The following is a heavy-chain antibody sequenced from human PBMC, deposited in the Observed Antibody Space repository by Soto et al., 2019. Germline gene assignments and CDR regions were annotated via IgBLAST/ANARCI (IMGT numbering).Heavy chain of an antibody. V-gene: IGHV1-3*01. CDR2: INAGNGDT. CDR3: ARTGHSGSYDY. D-gene: IGHD3-22*01. J-gene: IGHJ4*02. Sequence: GASVKVCCKASVYTLTNYGIHWVRQAPGQRLEWMGWINAGNGDTKYSENFQGRVTITRDTSASTVYLDLSSLSSEDTAFYYCARTGHSGSYDYWGQGTLVTVSS. CDR1: VYTLTNYG.